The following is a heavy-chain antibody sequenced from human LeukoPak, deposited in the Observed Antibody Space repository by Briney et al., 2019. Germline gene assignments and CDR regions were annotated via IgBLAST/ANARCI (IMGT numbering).Heavy chain of an antibody. D-gene: IGHD6-6*01. CDR1: GGSISSYY. J-gene: IGHJ4*02. V-gene: IGHV4-59*01. CDR3: ARSEISYYFDY. Sequence: SETLSLTCTVSGGSISSYYWSWIRQPPGKGLEWIGYIYYSGSTNYNPSLKSRVTISVDTSKNQFSLKLSSVTAADTAVYYCARSEISYYFDYWGQGTLVTVPS. CDR2: IYYSGST.